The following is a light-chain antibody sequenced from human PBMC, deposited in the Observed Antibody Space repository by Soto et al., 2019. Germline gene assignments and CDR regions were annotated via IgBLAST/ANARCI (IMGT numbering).Light chain of an antibody. CDR3: CSYAGTNTSPVV. Sequence: QSALTQPASVSGSPGQSITISCTGANSDIGSYKFVSWYQQHPDKAPKVIIYEGSKRPSGVSNRFSASKSGNTASLTISGLQAEDEAAYYCCSYAGTNTSPVVFGGGTKLTVL. V-gene: IGLV2-23*01. J-gene: IGLJ2*01. CDR1: NSDIGSYKF. CDR2: EGS.